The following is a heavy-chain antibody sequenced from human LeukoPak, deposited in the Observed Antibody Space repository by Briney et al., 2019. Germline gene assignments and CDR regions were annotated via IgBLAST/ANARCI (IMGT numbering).Heavy chain of an antibody. V-gene: IGHV1-2*02. J-gene: IGHJ4*02. CDR1: GYTFTGYY. CDR2: INPNSGGT. D-gene: IGHD3-9*01. CDR3: ARGDHYDILTGYQTPSHLSDY. Sequence: ASVKVSCKASGYTFTGYYMRWVRQAPGQGLEWMGWINPNSGGTNYAQKFQGRVTMTRDTSISTAYMELSRLRSDDTAVYYCARGDHYDILTGYQTPSHLSDYWGQGTLVTVSS.